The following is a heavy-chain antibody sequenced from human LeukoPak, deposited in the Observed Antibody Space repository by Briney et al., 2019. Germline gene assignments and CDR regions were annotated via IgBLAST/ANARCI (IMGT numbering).Heavy chain of an antibody. D-gene: IGHD2-2*01. CDR2: ISASGGST. Sequence: PGGSLRLSCAVSGFTFSNYGMSWVRQAPGKGLEWVSGISASGGSTYYADSVRGRFTISRDNSKNTLYLQMNSLRAEDTAVYYCAKDGGSRYCSSAGCGPFRYWGQGSLVTVSS. J-gene: IGHJ4*02. V-gene: IGHV3-23*01. CDR1: GFTFSNYG. CDR3: AKDGGSRYCSSAGCGPFRY.